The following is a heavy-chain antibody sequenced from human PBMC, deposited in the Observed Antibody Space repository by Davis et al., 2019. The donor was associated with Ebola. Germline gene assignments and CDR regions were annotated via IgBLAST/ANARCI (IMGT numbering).Heavy chain of an antibody. D-gene: IGHD4-17*01. CDR3: ARATVTTGYFDY. CDR1: GYTFTSYA. V-gene: IGHV1-18*01. J-gene: IGHJ4*02. CDR2: ISTYNGNT. Sequence: AASVKVSCKASGYTFTSYAISWVRQALGQGLEWMGWISTYNGNTNYAQKLQGRVTMTTDTSTSTAYMELRGLRSDDTAVYYCARATVTTGYFDYWGQGTLVTVSS.